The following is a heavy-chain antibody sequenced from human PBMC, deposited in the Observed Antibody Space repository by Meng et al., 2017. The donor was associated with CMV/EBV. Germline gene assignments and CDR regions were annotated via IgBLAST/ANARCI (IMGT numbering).Heavy chain of an antibody. Sequence: HRLQLGEGLLQLSEPMSLTCAVYGVSCSCYYWSWIPQRSRRRLKWNGEINHSGSTNYNPSLKSRVTISVDTSKNQFSLKLSSVSAADTAVYYCARKRYWLLYPWFDPWGQGTLVTVSS. D-gene: IGHD3-9*01. CDR1: GVSCSCYY. V-gene: IGHV4-34*01. CDR3: ARKRYWLLYPWFDP. J-gene: IGHJ5*02. CDR2: INHSGST.